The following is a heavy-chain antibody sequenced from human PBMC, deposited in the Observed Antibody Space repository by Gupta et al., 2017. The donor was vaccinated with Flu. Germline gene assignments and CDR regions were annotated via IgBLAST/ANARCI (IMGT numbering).Heavy chain of an antibody. V-gene: IGHV3-7*01. Sequence: EIQLVESGGGLVQPGGSLRLSCAASGFTFSDFWMSWVRQAPGKGLQWVANIKYDGSETYYRDSVKGRFIISRDNAKSSLYLQMNSLGAEDAATYYCARDVVCPSSTSCCPSTFWGQGTPVTVSS. CDR2: IKYDGSET. D-gene: IGHD2-2*01. CDR3: ARDVVCPSSTSCCPSTF. J-gene: IGHJ4*02. CDR1: GFTFSDFW.